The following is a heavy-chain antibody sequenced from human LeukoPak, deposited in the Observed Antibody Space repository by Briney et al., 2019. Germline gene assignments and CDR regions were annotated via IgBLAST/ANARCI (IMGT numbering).Heavy chain of an antibody. CDR2: INPNSAGAT. D-gene: IGHD6-19*01. V-gene: IGHV1-2*02. Sequence: ASVKVSCKASGYTFTGYFIHWVRQAPGQRLEWMGWINPNSAGATNYAQKFQGRVTMTRDTSISTVYMELSGLKSDDTAVYFCARGVRQWPSGYFDYWGQGALVTVSS. CDR3: ARGVRQWPSGYFDY. J-gene: IGHJ4*02. CDR1: GYTFTGYF.